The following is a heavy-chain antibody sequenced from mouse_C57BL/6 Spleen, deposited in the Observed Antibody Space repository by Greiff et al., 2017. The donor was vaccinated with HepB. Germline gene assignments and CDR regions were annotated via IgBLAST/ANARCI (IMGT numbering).Heavy chain of an antibody. V-gene: IGHV5-16*01. CDR2: INYDGSST. CDR1: GFTFSDYY. Sequence: EVQVVESEGGLVQPGSSMKLSCTASGFTFSDYYMAWVRQVPEKGLEWVANINYDGSSTYYLDSLKSRFIISRDNAKNILYLQMSSLKSEDTATYYCARGRYYGFDVWGTGTTVTVSS. D-gene: IGHD1-1*01. CDR3: ARGRYYGFDV. J-gene: IGHJ1*03.